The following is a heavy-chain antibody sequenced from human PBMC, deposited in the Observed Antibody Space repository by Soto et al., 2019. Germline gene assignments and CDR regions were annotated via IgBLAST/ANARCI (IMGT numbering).Heavy chain of an antibody. CDR2: ISYDGSNK. CDR1: GFTFSSYA. J-gene: IGHJ4*02. CDR3: ARGQRATTITLLLDGVDY. D-gene: IGHD1-26*01. V-gene: IGHV3-30-3*01. Sequence: PGGSLRLSCAASGFTFSSYAMHWVRQAPGKGLEWVAVISYDGSNKYYADSVKGRFTISRDNSKNTLYLQMNSLRAEDTAVYYCARGQRATTITLLLDGVDYWGQGTLVSVSS.